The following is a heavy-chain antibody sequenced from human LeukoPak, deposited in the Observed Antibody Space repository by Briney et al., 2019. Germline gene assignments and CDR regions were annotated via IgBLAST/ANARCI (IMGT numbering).Heavy chain of an antibody. CDR3: ARTHFIVIVVPAALAYYYGMDV. J-gene: IGHJ6*02. CDR2: ISAYNGNT. V-gene: IGHV1-18*01. Sequence: ASVKVSCKASGYTFTSYCISWVRQAPGQGLEWMGWISAYNGNTNYAQKLQGRVTMTTDTSTSTAYMELRSLRSDDTAVYYCARTHFIVIVVPAALAYYYGMDVWGQGTTVTVSS. D-gene: IGHD2-2*01. CDR1: GYTFTSYC.